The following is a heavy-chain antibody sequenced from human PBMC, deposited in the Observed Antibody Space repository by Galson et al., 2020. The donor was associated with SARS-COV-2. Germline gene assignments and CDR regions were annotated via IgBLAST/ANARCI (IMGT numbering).Heavy chain of an antibody. V-gene: IGHV2-5*02. J-gene: IGHJ4*02. Sequence: KMSGPTLVKPTQTLTLTCTFPGFSLSTSGVGVGWIRQPPGKALEWLALIYWDDDKRYSPSLKSRLTITKDTSKNQVVLTMTNMDPVDTATYYCALRPDYYDSSGYIPINYFDYWGQGTLVTVSS. CDR2: IYWDDDK. CDR1: GFSLSTSGVG. CDR3: ALRPDYYDSSGYIPINYFDY. D-gene: IGHD3-22*01.